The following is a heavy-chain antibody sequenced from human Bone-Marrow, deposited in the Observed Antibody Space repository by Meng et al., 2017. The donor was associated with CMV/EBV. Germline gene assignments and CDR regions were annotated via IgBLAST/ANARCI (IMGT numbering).Heavy chain of an antibody. CDR3: ARKSVVVGLRY. Sequence: GGPLRPSCAACGFTFSSYDMHWVRQATGKGLEWVSAIGTAGDTYYPGSVKGQFTISRENAKNSLYLQMNSPRAEDTAVYYCARKSVVVGLRYWGQGTLVTVSS. CDR1: GFTFSSYD. D-gene: IGHD3-22*01. CDR2: IGTAGDT. V-gene: IGHV3-13*03. J-gene: IGHJ4*02.